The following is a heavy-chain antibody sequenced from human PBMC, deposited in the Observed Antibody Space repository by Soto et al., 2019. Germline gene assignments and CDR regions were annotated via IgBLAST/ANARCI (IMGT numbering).Heavy chain of an antibody. CDR2: INSDGSST. V-gene: IGHV3-74*01. CDR3: ARVLRNTRNNEFDT. Sequence: PGGPLRHSCAASGFTFSSYWMHWVRQAPGKGLVWVSRINSDGSSTSYADSVKGRFTISRDNAKNTLYLQMNSLRAEDTAVYYFARVLRNTRNNEFDTRDQQTLLTISA. D-gene: IGHD1-1*01. J-gene: IGHJ5*02. CDR1: GFTFSSYW.